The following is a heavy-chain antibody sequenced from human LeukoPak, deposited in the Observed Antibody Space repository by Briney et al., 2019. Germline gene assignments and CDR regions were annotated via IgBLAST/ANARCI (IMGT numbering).Heavy chain of an antibody. Sequence: SETLSLTCSVSVDSVTSPSYFWGWIRQPPGGGLEWIGSIYYRGTTHYNPSLKSRVAISTDTSKNEFSLRLSSVTAADTALYYCASAYCSSTICPFDSWGQGTLVTVSS. CDR3: ASAYCSSTICPFDS. CDR2: IYYRGTT. V-gene: IGHV4-39*01. CDR1: VDSVTSPSYF. J-gene: IGHJ4*02. D-gene: IGHD2-2*01.